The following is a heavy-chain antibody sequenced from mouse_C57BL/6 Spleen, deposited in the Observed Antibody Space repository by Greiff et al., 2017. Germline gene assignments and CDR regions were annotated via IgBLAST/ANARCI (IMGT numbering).Heavy chain of an antibody. V-gene: IGHV5-16*01. CDR1: GFTFSDYY. J-gene: IGHJ4*01. D-gene: IGHD2-4*01. Sequence: EVQLEESEGGLVQPGSSMKLSCTASGFTFSDYYMAWVRQVPEKGLEWVANINYDGSSTYYLDSLKSRFIISRDNAKNILYLQMSSLKSEDTATYYCAREDYDYVRGGYGMDYWGQGTSVTVSS. CDR2: INYDGSST. CDR3: AREDYDYVRGGYGMDY.